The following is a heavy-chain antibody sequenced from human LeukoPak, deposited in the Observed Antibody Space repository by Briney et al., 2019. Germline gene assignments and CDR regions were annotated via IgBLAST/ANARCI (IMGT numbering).Heavy chain of an antibody. V-gene: IGHV3-7*01. CDR3: ARAPREWLLGYYFDY. J-gene: IGHJ4*02. Sequence: GGSLRLSCAASGFTFSTYWMSWVRQAPGKGLEWVANVKYDGSEKYYVDSVNGRFTISRDNAKNSLYLQMNSLRAEDTAVYYCARAPREWLLGYYFDYWGQGTLVTVSS. CDR1: GFTFSTYW. CDR2: VKYDGSEK. D-gene: IGHD3-3*01.